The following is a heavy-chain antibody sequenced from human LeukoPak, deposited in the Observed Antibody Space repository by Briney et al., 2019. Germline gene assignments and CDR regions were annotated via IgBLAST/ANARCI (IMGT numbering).Heavy chain of an antibody. CDR1: EFTFSTYA. V-gene: IGHV3-23*01. CDR3: AKHRSSSRPGDYFDY. D-gene: IGHD6-13*01. CDR2: ISVGGDST. J-gene: IGHJ4*02. Sequence: GGSLRLSCAASEFTFSTYAMSWVRQAPGKGLEWVSVISVGGDSTYYADSVKGRFTISRDKSKNMVYLQMNSLRAEDTAVFYCAKHRSSSRPGDYFDYWGQGTLVTVSS.